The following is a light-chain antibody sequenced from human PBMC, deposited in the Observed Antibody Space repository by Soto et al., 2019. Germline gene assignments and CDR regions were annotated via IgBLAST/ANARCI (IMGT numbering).Light chain of an antibody. Sequence: IVLTQSPGTLSLFPGERATLSCRASQSLITRYLAWYQQKPGQAPRLLIYGASSRATGIPDRFSGSGSGTDFTLTISRLEPEDFAVHSCQQYGTSPTFGQGTRLEIK. CDR3: QQYGTSPT. J-gene: IGKJ5*01. V-gene: IGKV3-20*01. CDR1: QSLITRY. CDR2: GAS.